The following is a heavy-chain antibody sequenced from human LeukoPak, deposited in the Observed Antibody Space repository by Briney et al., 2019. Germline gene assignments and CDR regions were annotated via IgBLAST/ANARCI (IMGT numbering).Heavy chain of an antibody. D-gene: IGHD2-2*01. CDR1: GYTFTSYY. CDR2: INPNSGGT. J-gene: IGHJ4*02. Sequence: ASVKVSCKASGYTFTSYYMHWVRQAPGQGLEWMGWINPNSGGTNYAQKFRGRVTMTRDTSISTAYMELSRLRSDDTAVYYCARDSAPIFIVVVPAAHFDYWGQGTLVTVSS. CDR3: ARDSAPIFIVVVPAAHFDY. V-gene: IGHV1-2*02.